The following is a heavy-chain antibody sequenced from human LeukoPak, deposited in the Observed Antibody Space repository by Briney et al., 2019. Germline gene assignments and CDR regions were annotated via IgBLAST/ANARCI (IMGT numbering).Heavy chain of an antibody. J-gene: IGHJ4*02. CDR2: ISSSSSTI. CDR3: ARDKYSGYDN. D-gene: IGHD5-12*01. CDR1: GSTFSSYR. Sequence: GGSLRLSCAASGSTFSSYRMNWVREAPGKGLEWVSYISSSSSTIYYADSVKGRFTISRDNAKNSLYLQMNSLRAEDTAVYYCARDKYSGYDNWGQGTLVTVSS. V-gene: IGHV3-48*01.